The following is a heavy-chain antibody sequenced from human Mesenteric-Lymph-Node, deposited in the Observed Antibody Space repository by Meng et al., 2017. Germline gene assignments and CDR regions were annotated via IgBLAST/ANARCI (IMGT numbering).Heavy chain of an antibody. D-gene: IGHD5-18*01. Sequence: VQLQESGPSLVKRSETLSLTCASSGGCISSVYWWTCVRQSPGKGLAWIGEIYHSGSTNYNPSLKSRVTISVDKSKNQFSLKLTSVTAADTAVYYCARGGYYSFDYWGQGTLVTVSS. CDR2: IYHSGST. CDR1: GGCISSVYW. J-gene: IGHJ4*02. V-gene: IGHV4-4*02. CDR3: ARGGYYSFDY.